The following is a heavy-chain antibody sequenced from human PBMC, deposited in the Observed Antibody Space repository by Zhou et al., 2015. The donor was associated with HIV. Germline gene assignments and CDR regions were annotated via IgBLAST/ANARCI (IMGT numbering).Heavy chain of an antibody. J-gene: IGHJ4*02. V-gene: IGHV3-33*01. CDR2: IWYDGTYK. D-gene: IGHD1-7*01. CDR3: ARDELTGTSFFEY. CDR1: GFTFSNYG. Sequence: QVQLVESGGDVVQPGRSLRLSCAASGFTFSNYGMHWVRQAPGKGLEWVAVIWYDGTYKTNSDSVKGRFTISRDNSKNTLYLQMNTLRAEDTAVYYCARDELTGTSFFEYWGQGTLVTVSS.